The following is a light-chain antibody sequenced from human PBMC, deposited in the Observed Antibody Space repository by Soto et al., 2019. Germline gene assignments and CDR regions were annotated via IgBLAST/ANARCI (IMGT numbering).Light chain of an antibody. CDR1: QSVNAN. V-gene: IGKV3-15*01. CDR2: GAS. Sequence: EVVMTQSPATLSVSPGERATLSCRASQSVNANLAWYQQKPGQAPRLLIHGASNRATGIPARFSGSGFGTEFNLPISSLQSEDFAVYYCQQYNTWRWTFGQGTKVEI. CDR3: QQYNTWRWT. J-gene: IGKJ1*01.